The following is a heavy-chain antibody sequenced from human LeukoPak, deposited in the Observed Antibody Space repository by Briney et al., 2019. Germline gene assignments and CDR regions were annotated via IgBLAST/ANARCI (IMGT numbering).Heavy chain of an antibody. D-gene: IGHD3-9*01. V-gene: IGHV4-34*01. CDR2: INHSGST. J-gene: IGHJ4*02. CDR3: ARVRRYFDWLLSGPYYFDY. Sequence: SETLSLTCTVSGGSMSSYYWSWIRQPPGKGLEWIGEINHSGSTNYNSSLKSRVTISVDTSKNQFSLKLSSVTAADTAVYYCARVRRYFDWLLSGPYYFDYWGQGTLVTVSS. CDR1: GGSMSSYY.